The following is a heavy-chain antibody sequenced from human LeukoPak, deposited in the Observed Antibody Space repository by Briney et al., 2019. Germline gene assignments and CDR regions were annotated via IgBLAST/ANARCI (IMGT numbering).Heavy chain of an antibody. D-gene: IGHD2-2*01. CDR2: INPNSGGT. CDR1: GYTFTRYY. CDR3: ARDRLGNCSSTSCFRFDP. Sequence: ASVKVSCKASGYTFTRYYMLWVRQAPGQGLGWMGWINPNSGGTNYEQKFQGRVTMTRDTSNSTAYMELSRLSSDDATEYYGARDRLGNCSSTSCFRFDPWGQGTLVTVSS. J-gene: IGHJ5*02. V-gene: IGHV1-2*02.